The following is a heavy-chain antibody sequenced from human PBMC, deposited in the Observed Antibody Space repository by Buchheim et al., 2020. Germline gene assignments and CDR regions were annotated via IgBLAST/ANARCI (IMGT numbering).Heavy chain of an antibody. CDR1: GGSISSGGYY. V-gene: IGHV4-31*03. D-gene: IGHD3-9*01. CDR3: ARGGRHVELRYFDWLSQPGGYYYGMDV. J-gene: IGHJ6*02. CDR2: IYYSGST. Sequence: QVQLQESGPGLVKPSQTLSLTCTVSGGSISSGGYYWSWIRQHPGKGLEWIGYIYYSGSTYYNPSLKSRVTISVDTSKNQFSLKLSSVTAADTAVYYCARGGRHVELRYFDWLSQPGGYYYGMDVWGQGTT.